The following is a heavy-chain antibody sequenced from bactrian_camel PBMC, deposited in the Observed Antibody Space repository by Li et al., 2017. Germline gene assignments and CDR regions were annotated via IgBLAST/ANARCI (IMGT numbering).Heavy chain of an antibody. D-gene: IGHD5*01. CDR3: AKMGQYGLGLSVAAAH. J-gene: IGHJ4*01. V-gene: IGHV3S6*01. CDR2: IQIRWDTTYR. CDR1: GFSFSSYW. Sequence: QLVESGGGLVQPGGALNLSCEASGFSFSSYWMYWVHQVPGKGLEWVSGIQIRWDTTYRYYPDSVKGRFTISRDNGKNTLYLQLNNLKIEDAAMYYCAKMGQYGLGLSVAAAHWGQGTQVTVS.